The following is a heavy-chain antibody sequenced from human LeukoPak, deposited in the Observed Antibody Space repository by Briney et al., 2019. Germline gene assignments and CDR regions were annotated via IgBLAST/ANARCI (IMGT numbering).Heavy chain of an antibody. CDR2: INQDGSEK. Sequence: PGGSLRLSCAASGFTFSSYWMSWVRQAPGKGLEWVANINQDGSEKYYVDSVKGRFTISRDNAKNSLYLQMNSLRAEDTAVYYCARDRYQVVPAAITMEDWFDPWGQGTLVTVSS. CDR3: ARDRYQVVPAAITMEDWFDP. CDR1: GFTFSSYW. V-gene: IGHV3-7*01. J-gene: IGHJ5*02. D-gene: IGHD2-2*01.